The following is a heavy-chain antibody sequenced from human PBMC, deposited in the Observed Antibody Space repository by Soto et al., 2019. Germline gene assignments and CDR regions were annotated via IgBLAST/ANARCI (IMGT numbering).Heavy chain of an antibody. J-gene: IGHJ6*02. Sequence: ASVKVSCKASGYTFTSYYMHWVRQAPGQGLEWMGISNPSGGSTSYAQKFQGRVTMTRDTSTSTVYMELSSLRSEDTAVYYCAREYYYGSSGYYYVGYHYEYGMDVWGQGTRFTVSS. CDR1: GYTFTSYY. CDR2: SNPSGGST. V-gene: IGHV1-46*01. D-gene: IGHD3-22*01. CDR3: AREYYYGSSGYYYVGYHYEYGMDV.